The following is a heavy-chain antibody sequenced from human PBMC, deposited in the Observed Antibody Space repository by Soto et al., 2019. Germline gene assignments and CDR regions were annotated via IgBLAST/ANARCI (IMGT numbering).Heavy chain of an antibody. CDR2: INHRGST. J-gene: IGHJ4*02. V-gene: IGHV4-34*01. CDR1: GGSFSGYY. Sequence: SETLYLTCAVYGGSFSGYYWSWIRQHPGKGLEWIGEINHRGSTNYNPSLKSRVTISVDTSKNQFSLKLSYVTAADTAVYYCARGLKTRPVGGPLGYWGQGTLVTVSS. D-gene: IGHD2-15*01. CDR3: ARGLKTRPVGGPLGY.